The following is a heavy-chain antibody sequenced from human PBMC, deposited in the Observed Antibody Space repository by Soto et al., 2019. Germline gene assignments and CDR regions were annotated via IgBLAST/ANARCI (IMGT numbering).Heavy chain of an antibody. CDR3: AGGEWLYNIDY. CDR1: GGSISSYY. V-gene: IGHV4-59*01. J-gene: IGHJ4*02. D-gene: IGHD3-3*01. Sequence: SETLSLTCTVSGGSISSYYWSWLRQPPGKGLEWIGYIYYSGSTNYNPSLKSRVTISVDTSKNQFSLKLSSVTAADTAGYYCAGGEWLYNIDYWGQGTLVTVS. CDR2: IYYSGST.